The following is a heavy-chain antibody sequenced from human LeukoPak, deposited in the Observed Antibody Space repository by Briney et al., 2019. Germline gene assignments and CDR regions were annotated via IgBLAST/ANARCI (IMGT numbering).Heavy chain of an antibody. CDR3: ARGLVGATFNDY. J-gene: IGHJ4*02. D-gene: IGHD1-26*01. V-gene: IGHV1-18*01. CDR1: GYTFTSYG. Sequence: ASVKVSCKASGYTFTSYGISWVRQAPGQGLEWMGWISPYNGNTNYAQKLQGRVTMTTDTSTTTAYMELRSLRSDDTAVYYCARGLVGATFNDYWGQGTLVTVSS. CDR2: ISPYNGNT.